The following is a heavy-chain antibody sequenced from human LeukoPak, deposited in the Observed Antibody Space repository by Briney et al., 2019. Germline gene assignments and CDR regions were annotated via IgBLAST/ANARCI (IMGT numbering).Heavy chain of an antibody. CDR2: IIPIFGTA. J-gene: IGHJ4*02. Sequence: GASVKVSCKASGGTFSSYAISWVRQAPGQGLEWMGGIIPIFGTANYAQKFQGRVTITTDESTSTAYMELSSLRSEDTAVYYCAREYAPGAGYSYGFFDYWGQGTLVTVSS. D-gene: IGHD5-18*01. CDR3: AREYAPGAGYSYGFFDY. V-gene: IGHV1-69*05. CDR1: GGTFSSYA.